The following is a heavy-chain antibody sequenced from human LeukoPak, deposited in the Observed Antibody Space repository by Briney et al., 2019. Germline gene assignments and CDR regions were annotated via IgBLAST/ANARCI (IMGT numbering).Heavy chain of an antibody. D-gene: IGHD1-26*01. V-gene: IGHV4-59*08. Sequence: SETLSLTCTVSGGSISHYYWTWIRQPPGKGLEWIGYIYYSDVANYNPSLKSRVSISVDTSKNQFSLKLSSVAAADTAVYYCARYRRNWFDPWGQGTLVTVSS. J-gene: IGHJ5*02. CDR3: ARYRRNWFDP. CDR1: GGSISHYY. CDR2: IYYSDVA.